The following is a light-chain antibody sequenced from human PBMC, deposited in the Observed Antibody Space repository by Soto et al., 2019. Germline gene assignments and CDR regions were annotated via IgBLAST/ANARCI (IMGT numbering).Light chain of an antibody. CDR3: QQYAAASRT. CDR1: QSVSNNY. Sequence: EVVLTQSPGTLSLSPRERATLSCRASQSVSNNYLAWYQHKPGQAPRLLIYGASNRAPGIPDRFTGSGSWPDFTLTISRLEPEDLAAYYCQQYAAASRTCGQG. J-gene: IGKJ1*01. CDR2: GAS. V-gene: IGKV3-20*01.